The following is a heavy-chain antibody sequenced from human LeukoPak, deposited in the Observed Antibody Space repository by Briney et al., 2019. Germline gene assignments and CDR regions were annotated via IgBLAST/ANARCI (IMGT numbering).Heavy chain of an antibody. CDR2: IKQDGSEK. J-gene: IGHJ4*02. Sequence: SGGSLRLSCAASGFTFSSYWMSWVRQAPGKGLEWVANIKQDGSEKYYVDSAKGRFTISRDNAKNSLYLQMKSLRAEDTAVYYCAREGYYYDSSDLWGQGTLVTVSS. V-gene: IGHV3-7*01. D-gene: IGHD3-22*01. CDR3: AREGYYYDSSDL. CDR1: GFTFSSYW.